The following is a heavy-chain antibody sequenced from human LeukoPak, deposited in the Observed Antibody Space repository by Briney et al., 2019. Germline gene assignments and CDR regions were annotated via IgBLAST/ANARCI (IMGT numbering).Heavy chain of an antibody. D-gene: IGHD6-19*01. J-gene: IGHJ4*02. CDR2: IYSGGST. CDR1: GFPESSNY. V-gene: IGHV3-53*01. Sequence: PGGSQSLLCAASGFPESSNYVSWVRQAPGKGLEWVSVIYSGGSTYYADSVKGRFTISRDNSRNTLYLQMNRLRAEDTAVYYCGRAQPPGWIAVASTLDDWGQATLVTVSS. CDR3: GRAQPPGWIAVASTLDD.